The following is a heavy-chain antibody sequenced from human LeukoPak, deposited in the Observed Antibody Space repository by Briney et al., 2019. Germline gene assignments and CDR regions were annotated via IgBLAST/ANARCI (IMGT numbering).Heavy chain of an antibody. CDR3: ARVALGAPGGHFDY. D-gene: IGHD3-16*01. J-gene: IGHJ4*02. Sequence: PGGSLRLSCAASGFTFSSYGMHWVRQAPGKGLEWVAVISYDGSNKYYADSVKGRFTISRDNSKNTLYLQMNSLRAEDTAVYYCARVALGAPGGHFDYWGQGTLVTVSS. CDR1: GFTFSSYG. CDR2: ISYDGSNK. V-gene: IGHV3-30*03.